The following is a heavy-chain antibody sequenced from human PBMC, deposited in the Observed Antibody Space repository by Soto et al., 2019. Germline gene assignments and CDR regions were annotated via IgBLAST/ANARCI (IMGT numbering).Heavy chain of an antibody. D-gene: IGHD3-10*01. CDR3: ARGSTASYPGSRIFDF. J-gene: IGHJ5*01. Sequence: GGSLRLSCVASGLTFGSRAMSWVRQAPGEGLQWVSTITDTGGDAKYADSVRGRFVISRDNSKKTLYLQMTSLTAEDSAMYFCARGSTASYPGSRIFDFWGRGTLVTVYS. CDR1: GLTFGSRA. V-gene: IGHV3-23*01. CDR2: ITDTGGDA.